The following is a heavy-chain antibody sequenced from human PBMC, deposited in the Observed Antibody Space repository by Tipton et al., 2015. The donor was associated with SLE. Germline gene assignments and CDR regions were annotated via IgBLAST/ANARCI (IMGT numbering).Heavy chain of an antibody. V-gene: IGHV4-30-2*01. D-gene: IGHD3-3*01. Sequence: TLSLTCAVSGGSISSGGYSWSWIRQPPGKGLEWIGYIYHSGSTYYNPSLKSRVTISVDRSKNQFSLKLSSVTAADTAVYHCARGAIHYYGMDVWGRGTTVTVSS. CDR3: ARGAIHYYGMDV. CDR1: GGSISSGGYS. CDR2: IYHSGST. J-gene: IGHJ6*02.